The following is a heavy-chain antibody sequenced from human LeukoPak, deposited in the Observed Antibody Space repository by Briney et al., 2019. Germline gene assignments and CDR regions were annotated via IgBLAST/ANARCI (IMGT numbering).Heavy chain of an antibody. CDR3: ARGGYCSGGSCPRNWFDP. D-gene: IGHD2-15*01. Sequence: ASVKVSCKASGYTFTSYAMHWVRQAPGQRLEWMGWINAGNGNTKYSQKFQGRVTITRDTSASTAYMELSSLRSEDTVVYYCARGGYCSGGSCPRNWFDPWGQGTLVTVSS. CDR1: GYTFTSYA. V-gene: IGHV1-3*01. CDR2: INAGNGNT. J-gene: IGHJ5*02.